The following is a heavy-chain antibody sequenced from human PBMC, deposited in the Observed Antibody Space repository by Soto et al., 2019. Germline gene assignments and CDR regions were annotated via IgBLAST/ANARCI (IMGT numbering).Heavy chain of an antibody. J-gene: IGHJ6*02. CDR1: GDSISSGYY. CDR3: ARDQGGFGDYAV. V-gene: IGHV4-31*03. D-gene: IGHD4-17*01. CDR2: IYYSGST. Sequence: QVQLQESGPRLVKPSQTLSLTCTFSGDSISSGYYWSWIRQHPGKGLEWIGYIYYSGSTYYNPSLNSRVTMSVDTSKNQFSLSLTSVTAADTAVYYCARDQGGFGDYAVWGQGTTVIVSS.